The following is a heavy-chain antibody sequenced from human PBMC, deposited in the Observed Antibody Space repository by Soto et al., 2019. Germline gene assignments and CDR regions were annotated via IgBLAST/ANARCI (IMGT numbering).Heavy chain of an antibody. CDR3: ARDMTIAARLHAEYFQH. J-gene: IGHJ1*01. CDR1: GGTFSSYT. CDR2: IIPILGIA. D-gene: IGHD6-6*01. V-gene: IGHV1-69*04. Sequence: GASVKVSCKASGGTFSSYTISWVRQAPGQGLEWMGRIIPILGIANYAQKFQGRVTITADKSTSTAYMELSSLRSEDTAVYYCARDMTIAARLHAEYFQHWGQGTLVTVSS.